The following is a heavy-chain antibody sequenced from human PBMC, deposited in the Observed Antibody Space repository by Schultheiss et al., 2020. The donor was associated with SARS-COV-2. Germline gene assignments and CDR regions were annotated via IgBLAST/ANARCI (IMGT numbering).Heavy chain of an antibody. CDR1: GVSFSGYY. J-gene: IGHJ5*02. V-gene: IGHV4-34*01. D-gene: IGHD2-15*01. CDR2: INHSGST. CDR3: ARRSGGGFDP. Sequence: SETLSLTCAVYGVSFSGYYWSWIRQPPGKGLEWIGEINHSGSTNYNPSLKSRVTISVDTSKNQFSLKLSSVTAADTAVYYCARRSGGGFDPWGQGTLVTVSS.